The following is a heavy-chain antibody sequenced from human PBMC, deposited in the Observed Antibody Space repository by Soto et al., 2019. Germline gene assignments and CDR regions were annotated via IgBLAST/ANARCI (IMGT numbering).Heavy chain of an antibody. Sequence: QVQLVQSGAEVKKPGASVKVSCKASGYTFTSYDINWVRQATGQGLEWMGWMNPNSGNTGYAQKCQGRVTMTRNTSISTAYMELSSLRSEDTAVYYCARGRGSSWSHLTYYYYGMDVWGQGTTVTVSS. V-gene: IGHV1-8*01. CDR1: GYTFTSYD. CDR3: ARGRGSSWSHLTYYYYGMDV. J-gene: IGHJ6*02. CDR2: MNPNSGNT. D-gene: IGHD6-13*01.